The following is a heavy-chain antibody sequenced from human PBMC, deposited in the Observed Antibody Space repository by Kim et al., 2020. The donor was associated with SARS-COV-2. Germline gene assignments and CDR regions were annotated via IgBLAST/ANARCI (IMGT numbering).Heavy chain of an antibody. V-gene: IGHV1-69*01. J-gene: IGHJ4*02. Sequence: AQKFQGRVTITADESTSTAYMELSSLRSEDTAVYYCAREEYSSGWYGVCYWGQGTLVTVSS. D-gene: IGHD6-19*01. CDR3: AREEYSSGWYGVCY.